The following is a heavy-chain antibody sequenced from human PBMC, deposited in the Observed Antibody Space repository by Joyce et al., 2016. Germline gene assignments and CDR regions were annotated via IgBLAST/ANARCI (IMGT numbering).Heavy chain of an antibody. J-gene: IGHJ4*02. CDR3: ARVGRTGYTCDY. CDR1: GFSFNTYS. Sequence: EVQLVESGGGLVQPGGSLRLSCAASGFSFNTYSINWVSQAPGKGLKWLSYISASSGTRYYADSVKVRFTISRDNAKNSVYLQMNSLRDEDTAVYYCARVGRTGYTCDYWGQGTLVTVSS. CDR2: ISASSGTR. D-gene: IGHD5-24*01. V-gene: IGHV3-48*02.